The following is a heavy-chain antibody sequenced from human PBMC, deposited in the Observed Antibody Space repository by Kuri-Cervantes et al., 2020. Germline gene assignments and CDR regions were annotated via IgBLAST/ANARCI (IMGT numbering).Heavy chain of an antibody. D-gene: IGHD5-18*01. CDR2: IYPGDSDT. CDR3: ARVSGYSYGLDGMDV. CDR1: GYSFTSYW. V-gene: IGHV5-51*01. Sequence: GESLKISCKGSGYSFTSYWIGWVRQMPGKGLEWMGIIYPGDSDTRYSPSFQGQVTISADKSISTAYLQWSSLKASDTAMYYCARVSGYSYGLDGMDVWGQGTTVTVSS. J-gene: IGHJ6*02.